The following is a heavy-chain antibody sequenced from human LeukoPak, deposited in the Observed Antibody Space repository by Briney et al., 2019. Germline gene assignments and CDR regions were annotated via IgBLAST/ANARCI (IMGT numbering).Heavy chain of an antibody. D-gene: IGHD2/OR15-2a*01. CDR3: ATYPQNRH. V-gene: IGHV3-15*01. CDR2: IKPNTDGGTA. J-gene: IGHJ4*02. Sequence: GGSLRLSCSASKFTFSNAWMSWVRQAPGKGLEWLGRIKPNTDGGTAAYAAPVEDRFTISRDDLKGMLYLQMNSLKIKDTAVYYCATYPQNRHWGQGTLVTVSS. CDR1: KFTFSNAW.